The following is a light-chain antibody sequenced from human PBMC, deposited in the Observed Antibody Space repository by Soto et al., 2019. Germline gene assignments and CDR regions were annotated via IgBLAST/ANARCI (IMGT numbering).Light chain of an antibody. CDR3: SSYTASNILEV. J-gene: IGLJ1*01. CDR1: SSDVGGYNF. Sequence: QSVLTQPPSVSGAPGQRVTISCTGSSSDVGGYNFVSWYQQHPGKAPKLIIYEVTHRPSGVSNRLSGSKSGNTASLTISGLQAEDEADYYCSSYTASNILEVFGTGTKVTVL. CDR2: EVT. V-gene: IGLV2-14*01.